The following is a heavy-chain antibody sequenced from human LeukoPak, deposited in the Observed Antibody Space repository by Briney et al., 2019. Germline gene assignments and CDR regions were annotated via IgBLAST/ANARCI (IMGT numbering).Heavy chain of an antibody. CDR3: AKDQREYYYDTSGYFVY. Sequence: PGGSLRLSCAPSGFTFSSFAMSWVRQAPGKGLEWVSAISGSGDNTYYADSVKGRFTISRDNSKNTFYLQMNSLRAEDTAVYFCAKDQREYYYDTSGYFVYWGQGTLVTVFS. CDR2: ISGSGDNT. D-gene: IGHD3-22*01. J-gene: IGHJ4*02. CDR1: GFTFSSFA. V-gene: IGHV3-23*01.